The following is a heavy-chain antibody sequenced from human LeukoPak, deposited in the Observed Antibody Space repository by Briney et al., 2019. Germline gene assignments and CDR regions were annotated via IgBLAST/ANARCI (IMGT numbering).Heavy chain of an antibody. Sequence: GASVKVSCKASGYTFTGYYMHWVRQAPGQGLEWMGWINPNSGGTNYAQKFQGRVTMTRDTSISTAYMELSRLRSDDTALYYCARGGEGEAWGYFDYWGQGTLVTVSS. V-gene: IGHV1-2*02. J-gene: IGHJ4*02. CDR2: INPNSGGT. CDR1: GYTFTGYY. CDR3: ARGGEGEAWGYFDY. D-gene: IGHD3-16*01.